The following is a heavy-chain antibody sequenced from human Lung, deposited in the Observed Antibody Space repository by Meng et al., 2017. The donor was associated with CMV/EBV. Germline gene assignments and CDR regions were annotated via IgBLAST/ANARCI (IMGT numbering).Heavy chain of an antibody. D-gene: IGHD1-26*01. Sequence: GEXXKISCAASGFTFSDYPVSWVRQAPGKGLEWVSSLSSGGSSTYYTDSVKGRFTISRDNSKNTVHLQMNSLRVEDTAVYYCAKGRAVGATTPFDYWGQGTLVTVSS. CDR3: AKGRAVGATTPFDY. J-gene: IGHJ4*02. CDR1: GFTFSDYP. CDR2: LSSGGSST. V-gene: IGHV3-23*01.